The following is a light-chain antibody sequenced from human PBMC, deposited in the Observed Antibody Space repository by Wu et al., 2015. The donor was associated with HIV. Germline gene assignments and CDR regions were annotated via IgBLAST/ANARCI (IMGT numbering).Light chain of an antibody. J-gene: IGKJ2*01. CDR1: QGISTY. CDR2: AAS. Sequence: DTQMTQSPSAMSASVGDRVTITCRASQGISTYLAWFQQKPGKVPKRLISAASTLQSGVPSRFSGSGSGTEFTLTISSLQPEDFASYYCQQVSEYPYTFGQGT. V-gene: IGKV1-17*03. CDR3: QQVSEYPYT.